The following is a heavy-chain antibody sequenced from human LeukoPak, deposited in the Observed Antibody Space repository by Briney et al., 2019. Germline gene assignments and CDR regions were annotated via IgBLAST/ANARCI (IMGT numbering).Heavy chain of an antibody. CDR3: TRERAMAAAATPPFDY. D-gene: IGHD6-13*01. V-gene: IGHV1-69*06. Sequence: SVKVSCKASGGTFDNYAITWVRQAPGQGLEWMGRIIPRFPTPNSAQKFQDRLTIIADKSTATSYMELSSLRSDDTAVYYCTRERAMAAAATPPFDYWGQGTLVTVSS. CDR2: IIPRFPTP. CDR1: GGTFDNYA. J-gene: IGHJ4*02.